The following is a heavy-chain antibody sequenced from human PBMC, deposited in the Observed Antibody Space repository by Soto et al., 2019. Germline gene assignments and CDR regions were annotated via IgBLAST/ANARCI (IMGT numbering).Heavy chain of an antibody. CDR1: GGTFSSYA. J-gene: IGHJ6*02. Sequence: QVQLVQSGAEVKKPGSSVKVSCKASGGTFSSYAINWVRQAPGQGLEWMGRIIPIFGTANYAQKFQGRVTITADDSTSTAYMELSSLRSEDTAVYYCARLQYRGSSSSGESQDVWGQGTTVTVSS. CDR2: IIPIFGTA. D-gene: IGHD6-6*01. V-gene: IGHV1-69*12. CDR3: ARLQYRGSSSSGESQDV.